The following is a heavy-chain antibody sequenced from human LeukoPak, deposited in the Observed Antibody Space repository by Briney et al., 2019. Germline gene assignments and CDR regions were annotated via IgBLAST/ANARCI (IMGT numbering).Heavy chain of an antibody. CDR3: ANRGHYYFDY. J-gene: IGHJ4*02. CDR2: ISYDGSNK. CDR1: GFTFSSYA. Sequence: HSGGSLRLSCAASGFTFSSYAMHWVRQAPGKGLEWVAVISYDGSNKDYADSVKGRFTISRDNSKSTLYLRMNSLRAEDTAVYYCANRGHYYFDYWGQGTLVTVSS. V-gene: IGHV3-30*04. D-gene: IGHD3-10*01.